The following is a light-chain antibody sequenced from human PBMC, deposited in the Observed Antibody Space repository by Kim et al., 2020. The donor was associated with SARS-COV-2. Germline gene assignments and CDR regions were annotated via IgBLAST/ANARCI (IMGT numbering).Light chain of an antibody. J-gene: IGLJ3*02. V-gene: IGLV3-21*04. Sequence: SYELTQPPSVSVAPGKTARITCGGNNIGSNSVHWYQQKPGQAPVLVIYYDSDRPSGIPERFSGSNSGNTATLTISRVEAGDEADYYCQVWDSRSDHLVFGGGTKLTVL. CDR2: YDS. CDR3: QVWDSRSDHLV. CDR1: NIGSNS.